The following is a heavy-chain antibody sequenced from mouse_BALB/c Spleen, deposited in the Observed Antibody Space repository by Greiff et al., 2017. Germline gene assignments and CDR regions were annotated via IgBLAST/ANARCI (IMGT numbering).Heavy chain of an antibody. D-gene: IGHD2-4*01. Sequence: VKVVESGPGLVAPSKSLPTLCPVPGFSLPTYGLPGVRNPPGRGRGWLGVIWAGGSTNYNSALMSRLSISKDNSKSQVFLKMNSLQADDTAIYYCARKRGINRYYYAMDYWGQGTSVTVSS. CDR1: GFSLPTYG. CDR3: ARKRGINRYYYAMDY. J-gene: IGHJ4*01. CDR2: IWAGGST. V-gene: IGHV2-9*02.